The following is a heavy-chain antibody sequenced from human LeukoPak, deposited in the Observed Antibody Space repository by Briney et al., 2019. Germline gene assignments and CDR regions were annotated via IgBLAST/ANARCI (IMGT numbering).Heavy chain of an antibody. D-gene: IGHD1-26*01. Sequence: NPSETLSLTCAVYGGSFSGYYWSWIRQPPGKGLEWIGEINHSGSTNYNPSLKSRVTISVDTSKNQFSLKLSFVTAADTAVYYCARVTPPQDPGRTHYYYYYYMDVWGKGTTVAVSS. V-gene: IGHV4-34*01. J-gene: IGHJ6*03. CDR3: ARVTPPQDPGRTHYYYYYYMDV. CDR1: GGSFSGYY. CDR2: INHSGST.